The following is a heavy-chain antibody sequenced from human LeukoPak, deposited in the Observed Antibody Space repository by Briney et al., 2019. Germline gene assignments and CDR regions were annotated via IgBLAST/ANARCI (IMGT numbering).Heavy chain of an antibody. D-gene: IGHD3-10*01. CDR1: GFTFSSYW. CDR3: ARDKKSTMVRGVEKGSDY. Sequence: GGSLTLSCAASGFTFSSYWMSWVRQAPGKGLEWVANIKQDGSEKYYVDSVKGRFTISRDNAKNSLYLQMNSLRAEDTAVYYCARDKKSTMVRGVEKGSDYWGQGTLVTVSS. J-gene: IGHJ4*02. CDR2: IKQDGSEK. V-gene: IGHV3-7*01.